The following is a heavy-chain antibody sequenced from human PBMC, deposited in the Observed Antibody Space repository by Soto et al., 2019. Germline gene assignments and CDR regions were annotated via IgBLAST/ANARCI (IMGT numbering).Heavy chain of an antibody. V-gene: IGHV1-69*14. CDR3: ARVAETGYTSGWYYFDY. D-gene: IGHD6-19*01. CDR2: IIPIFGTA. J-gene: IGHJ4*02. CDR1: GGTFSNYA. Sequence: QVQLVQSGADVKKPGSSVKVSCEVSGGTFSNYAFTWVRQGPGQGLEWMGGIIPIFGTANYARQFKGRVANSADKSTTTTYMELSNLTSEDTAVYYCARVAETGYTSGWYYFDYWGQGSLVTVSS.